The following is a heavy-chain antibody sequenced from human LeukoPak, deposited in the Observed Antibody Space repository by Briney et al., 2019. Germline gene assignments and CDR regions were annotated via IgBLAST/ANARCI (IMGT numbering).Heavy chain of an antibody. CDR1: GGSISSSSYY. V-gene: IGHV4-39*07. J-gene: IGHJ4*02. D-gene: IGHD6-13*01. Sequence: SETLSLTCTVSGGSISSSSYYWGWIRQPPGKGLEWIGSIYYSGSTYYNPSLKSRVTISVDTSKNQFSLKLSSVTAADTAVYYCARRPGIAAAGTGSFDYWGQGTLVTVSS. CDR3: ARRPGIAAAGTGSFDY. CDR2: IYYSGST.